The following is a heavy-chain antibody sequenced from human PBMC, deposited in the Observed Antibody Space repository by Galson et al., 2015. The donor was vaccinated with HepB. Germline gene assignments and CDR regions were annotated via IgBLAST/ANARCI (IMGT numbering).Heavy chain of an antibody. J-gene: IGHJ5*02. CDR1: GFTFSSYA. Sequence: SLRLSCAASGFTFSSYAMHWVRQAPGKGLEWVAVISYDGSNKYYADSVKGRFTISRDNSKNTLYLQMNTLRAEDTALYYCAKHEAAAGIPTNWFDPWGLGTLVTVSS. CDR2: ISYDGSNK. CDR3: AKHEAAAGIPTNWFDP. D-gene: IGHD6-13*01. V-gene: IGHV3-30-3*02.